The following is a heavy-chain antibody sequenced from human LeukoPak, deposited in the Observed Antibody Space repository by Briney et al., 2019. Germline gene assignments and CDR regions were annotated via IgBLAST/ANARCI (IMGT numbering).Heavy chain of an antibody. CDR3: AKRGVVIRVILVGFHKEAYYFDS. CDR1: GITLSNYA. V-gene: IGHV3-23*01. CDR2: ISGRGGGT. J-gene: IGHJ4*02. D-gene: IGHD3-22*01. Sequence: GGSLRLSCAVSGITLSNYAMSWVRQAPGKGLEWVAGISGRGGGTNYADSVKGRFTISRDNPKNTLYLQMNNLRADDTAVYFCAKRGVVIRVILVGFHKEAYYFDSWGQGALVTVSS.